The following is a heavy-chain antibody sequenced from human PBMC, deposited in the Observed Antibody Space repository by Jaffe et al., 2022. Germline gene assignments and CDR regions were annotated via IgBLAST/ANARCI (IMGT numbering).Heavy chain of an antibody. CDR3: ARDGGSSGPGAFDI. D-gene: IGHD6-19*01. Sequence: EVQLVESGGGLVQPGGSLRLSCAASGFTFSSYDMHWVRQATGKGLEWVSAIGTAGDTYYPGSVKGRFTISRENAKNSLYLQMNSLRAGDTAVYYCARDGGSSGPGAFDIWGQGTMVTVSS. CDR1: GFTFSSYD. J-gene: IGHJ3*02. V-gene: IGHV3-13*01. CDR2: IGTAGDT.